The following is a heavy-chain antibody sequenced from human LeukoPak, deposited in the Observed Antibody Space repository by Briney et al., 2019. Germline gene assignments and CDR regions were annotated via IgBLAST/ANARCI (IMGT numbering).Heavy chain of an antibody. CDR2: IYSSGIT. CDR3: ARRAYYDSSGYHPTSGYYDR. Sequence: SETLSLTCTVSGGSMFSYYWNWIRQPPGKGLEWIGYIYSSGITNYSPSLRSRGTISVATSRNQFSLRLTSVAAADTAIYYRARRAYYDSSGYHPTSGYYDRCGRGTLVTVSS. V-gene: IGHV4-4*08. J-gene: IGHJ2*01. CDR1: GGSMFSYY. D-gene: IGHD3-22*01.